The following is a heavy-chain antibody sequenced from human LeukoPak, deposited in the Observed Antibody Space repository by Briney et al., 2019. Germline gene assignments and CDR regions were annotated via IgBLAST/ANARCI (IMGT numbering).Heavy chain of an antibody. J-gene: IGHJ5*02. CDR3: ATVVAAAPSNWFDP. CDR1: GYTFTDYY. D-gene: IGHD6-13*01. V-gene: IGHV1-69-2*01. Sequence: GATVKLSCKASGYTFTDYYMHWVQQAPGKGLEWMGRVDPEDGETIYAEKFQGRVTITADTSTDTAYMELSSLRSEDTAVYYCATVVAAAPSNWFDPWGQGTLVTVSS. CDR2: VDPEDGET.